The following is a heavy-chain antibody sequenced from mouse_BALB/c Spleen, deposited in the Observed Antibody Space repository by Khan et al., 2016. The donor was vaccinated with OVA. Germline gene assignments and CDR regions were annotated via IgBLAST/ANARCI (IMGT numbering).Heavy chain of an antibody. CDR2: INTYTGEP. CDR3: ARPPYFSYVLDN. J-gene: IGHJ4*01. Sequence: QIQLVQSGPAVKKPGETVKISCKASGHTFTKFGMNWVKQAPGKGLKWMGWINTYTGEPTYADDFNGRFAFSLETSASTAYLQINNLKNEDTATYFCARPPYFSYVLDNWGQGTSVTVSS. D-gene: IGHD2-10*01. V-gene: IGHV9-3-1*01. CDR1: GHTFTKFG.